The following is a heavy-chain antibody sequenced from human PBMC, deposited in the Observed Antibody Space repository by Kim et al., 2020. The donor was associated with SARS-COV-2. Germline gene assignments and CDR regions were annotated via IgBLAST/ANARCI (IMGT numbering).Heavy chain of an antibody. J-gene: IGHJ6*03. CDR3: ASSLGELYMDV. CDR2: T. Sequence: TKYNPSLKSRVIISVATSKKQFSLRLRSVTAADTAIYYCASSLGELYMDVWGKGTTVTVSS. V-gene: IGHV4-34*01. D-gene: IGHD3-16*01.